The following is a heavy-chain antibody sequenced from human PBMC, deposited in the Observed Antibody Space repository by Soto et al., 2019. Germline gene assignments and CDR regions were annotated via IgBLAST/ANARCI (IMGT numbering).Heavy chain of an antibody. Sequence: SDTLSLTCTVSGDSSSGFHLHWIRQPPGKVLQWIGYIYSSGSTMYNPSLKSRVTMSVDTSQNQFSLKLNSVTAADTAVYYCARDLGGYFWFDPWGQGTLVT. CDR3: ARDLGGYFWFDP. CDR2: IYSSGST. D-gene: IGHD5-12*01. J-gene: IGHJ5*02. CDR1: GDSSSGFH. V-gene: IGHV4-59*01.